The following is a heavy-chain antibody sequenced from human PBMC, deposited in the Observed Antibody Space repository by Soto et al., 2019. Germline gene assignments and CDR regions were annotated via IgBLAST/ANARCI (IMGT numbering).Heavy chain of an antibody. D-gene: IGHD4-17*01. CDR3: AIADYGDPDY. CDR1: GSTFPSST. Sequence: QVQLVQSGAEVKKPGASVKVSCKASGSTFPSSTVSWVRQAPGQGLEWMGWINAHNGNTKYAQQFQGRLTMTTDTSTGTGYMELRSLRSDDTAIYFCAIADYGDPDYWGQGTLVTVSS. J-gene: IGHJ4*02. CDR2: INAHNGNT. V-gene: IGHV1-18*01.